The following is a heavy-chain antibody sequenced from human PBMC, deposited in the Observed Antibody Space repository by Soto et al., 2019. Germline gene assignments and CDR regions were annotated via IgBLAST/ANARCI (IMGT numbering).Heavy chain of an antibody. CDR3: ARLYGSAVDI. V-gene: IGHV4-59*01. Sequence: QVQLQESGPGLVKPSETLSLPCTVSGGSIRSYYWSLIRQPPGKGLEWLGYIYYSGSTNYNPSLKSLVSISVDTSTNQFSLKLSSVTAADPAVYYCARLYGSAVDIWGQGTMVTVSS. J-gene: IGHJ3*02. CDR2: IYYSGST. CDR1: GGSIRSYY. D-gene: IGHD3-10*01.